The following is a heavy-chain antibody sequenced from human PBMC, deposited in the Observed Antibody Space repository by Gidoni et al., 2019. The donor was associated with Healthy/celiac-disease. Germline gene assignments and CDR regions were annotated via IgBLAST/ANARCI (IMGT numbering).Heavy chain of an antibody. V-gene: IGHV1-18*01. D-gene: IGHD6-13*01. Sequence: AEVKKPGASVKVSCKASGYTFTSYGISWVRQAPGQGLEWMGWISAYNGNTNYAQKLQGRVTMTTDTSTSTAYMELRSLRSDDTAVCYCARAAGQTRVRIAAAGTYYYYMDVWGKGTTVTVSS. CDR1: GYTFTSYG. CDR2: ISAYNGNT. J-gene: IGHJ6*03. CDR3: ARAAGQTRVRIAAAGTYYYYMDV.